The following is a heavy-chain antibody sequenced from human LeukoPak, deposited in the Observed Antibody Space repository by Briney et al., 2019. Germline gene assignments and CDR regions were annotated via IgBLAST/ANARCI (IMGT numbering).Heavy chain of an antibody. CDR2: ISWNSGSI. D-gene: IGHD3-10*01. V-gene: IGHV3-9*03. CDR1: GFTFDDYA. CDR3: AKDILRGDMGYDAFDI. J-gene: IGHJ3*02. Sequence: GGSLRLSCAASGFTFDDYAMHWVRQAPGKGLEWVSGISWNSGSIGYADSVKGRYTISRDNAKHSLYLQMNSLRAEDMALYYCAKDILRGDMGYDAFDIWGQGTMVTVSS.